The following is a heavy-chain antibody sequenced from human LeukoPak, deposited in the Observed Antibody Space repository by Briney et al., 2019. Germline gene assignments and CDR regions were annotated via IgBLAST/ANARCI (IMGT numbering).Heavy chain of an antibody. CDR1: GFTFSSYG. J-gene: IGHJ5*02. V-gene: IGHV3-33*06. Sequence: HPGGSLRLSCAASGFTFSSYGMHWVRQAPGKGLEWVAVIWYDGSNKYYADSVKGRFTISRDNSKNTLYLQMNSLRAEDTAVYYCAKGGQEGPYNWFDPWGQGTLVTVSS. CDR3: AKGGQEGPYNWFDP. CDR2: IWYDGSNK.